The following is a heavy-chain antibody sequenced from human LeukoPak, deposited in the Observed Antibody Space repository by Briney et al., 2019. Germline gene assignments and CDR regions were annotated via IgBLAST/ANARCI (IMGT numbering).Heavy chain of an antibody. CDR3: ARSCFPSSFAVVPAARYSFDP. CDR1: GYTFTGYY. Sequence: GASVKVSCKASGYTFTGYYMHWVRQAPGQGLEWMGWINPNSGGTNYAQKFQGRVTMTRDTSISTAYMELSRLRSDDTAVYYCARSCFPSSFAVVPAARYSFDPWGQGTLVTVSS. J-gene: IGHJ5*02. CDR2: INPNSGGT. D-gene: IGHD2-2*01. V-gene: IGHV1-2*02.